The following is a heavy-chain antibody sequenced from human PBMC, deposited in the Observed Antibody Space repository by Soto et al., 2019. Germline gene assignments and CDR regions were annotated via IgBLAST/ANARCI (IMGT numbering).Heavy chain of an antibody. V-gene: IGHV3-23*01. D-gene: IGHD6-13*01. CDR3: AKGGGVPIAAAGKGVHSDY. Sequence: GGSLRLSCAASGFTFSSYAMSWVRQAPGKGLEWVSAISGSGGSTYYADSVKGRFTISRDNSKNTLYLQMNSLRAEDTAVYYCAKGGGVPIAAAGKGVHSDYWGQGTLVTVSS. J-gene: IGHJ4*02. CDR1: GFTFSSYA. CDR2: ISGSGGST.